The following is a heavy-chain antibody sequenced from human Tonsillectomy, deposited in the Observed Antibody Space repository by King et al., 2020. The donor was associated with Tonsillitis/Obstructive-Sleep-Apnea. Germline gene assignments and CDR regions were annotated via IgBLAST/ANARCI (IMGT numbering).Heavy chain of an antibody. CDR1: GFTFRNAW. Sequence: VQLVESGGGLVKPGGSLRLSCAASGFTFRNAWMSWVRQAPGKGLEWVGRIKSKTDGGTTDYAAPVKGRFTISRDDSKNTLYLQMKSLKTEDTAVYYCTTDSGYSSGWYSYYMGYWGQGTLVTVSS. J-gene: IGHJ4*02. CDR3: TTDSGYSSGWYSYYMGY. D-gene: IGHD6-19*01. V-gene: IGHV3-15*01. CDR2: IKSKTDGGTT.